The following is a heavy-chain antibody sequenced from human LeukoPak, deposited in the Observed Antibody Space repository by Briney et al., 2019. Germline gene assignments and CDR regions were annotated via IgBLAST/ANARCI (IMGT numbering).Heavy chain of an antibody. D-gene: IGHD6-13*01. J-gene: IGHJ4*02. CDR2: IYYSGST. V-gene: IGHV4-61*05. Sequence: SETLSLTCTVSGGSISTSNYYWGWIRQPPGKGLEWIGYIYYSGSTNYNPSLKSRVTISVETSKNEFSLKLRSVTAADTAVYYCARVTGYRIEDYFDYWGQGTLVTVSS. CDR3: ARVTGYRIEDYFDY. CDR1: GGSISTSNYY.